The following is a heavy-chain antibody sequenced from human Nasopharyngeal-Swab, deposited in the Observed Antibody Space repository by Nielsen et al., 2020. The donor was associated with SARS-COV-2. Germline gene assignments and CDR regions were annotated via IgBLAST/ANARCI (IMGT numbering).Heavy chain of an antibody. CDR3: AKEGATGWFDP. V-gene: IGHV4-61*01. Sequence: SETLSLTCTVSGGSISTSSYYWGWIRQPPGKGLEWIGYISHNSGTNYNPSLKSRVTMFMDTSKNQFSLKLRSVTAADTAVYYCAKEGATGWFDPWGQGTLVTVSS. CDR1: GGSISTSSYY. CDR2: ISHNSGT. J-gene: IGHJ5*02.